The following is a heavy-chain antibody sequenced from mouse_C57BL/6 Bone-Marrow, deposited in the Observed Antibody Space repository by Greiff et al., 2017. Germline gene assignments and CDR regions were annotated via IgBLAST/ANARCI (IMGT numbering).Heavy chain of an antibody. Sequence: EVQLKESGPGLAKPSQTLSLTCSVTGYSITSDSWNWIRKFPGNKLEYMGYLRYSGSTYYNPSLKSRISITRDTSKNQYYLQLNSVTTEDTAKYYGARWGIYYYFDYWGQGTTLTVSS. D-gene: IGHD1-1*01. CDR2: LRYSGST. CDR3: ARWGIYYYFDY. CDR1: GYSITSDS. V-gene: IGHV3-8*01. J-gene: IGHJ2*01.